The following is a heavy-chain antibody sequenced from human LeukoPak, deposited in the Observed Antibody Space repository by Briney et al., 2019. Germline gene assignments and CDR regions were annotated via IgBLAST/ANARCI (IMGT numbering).Heavy chain of an antibody. CDR2: IRYDGSNK. Sequence: GGSLRLSCAASGFTFSSYGMHWVRQAPGKGLEWVAFIRYDGSNKYYADSVKGRFTISRDNSKNTLYLQMNSLRAEDTAVYYCAKDQIGVPAASVLLDYWGQGTLVTVSS. D-gene: IGHD2-2*01. CDR1: GFTFSSYG. J-gene: IGHJ4*02. CDR3: AKDQIGVPAASVLLDY. V-gene: IGHV3-30*02.